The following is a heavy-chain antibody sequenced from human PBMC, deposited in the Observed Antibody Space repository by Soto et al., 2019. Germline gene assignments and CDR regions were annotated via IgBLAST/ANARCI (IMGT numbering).Heavy chain of an antibody. Sequence: GSLRLSCAASGFTFTSYDMSWVRQAPGKGLEWVSAITGSGGRTYYAASVKGRFTISRDNSKNTLYLQMHSLRAEDTAVYYCAKEYGGSFSDYWGQGTLVTVSS. CDR2: ITGSGGRT. J-gene: IGHJ4*02. V-gene: IGHV3-23*01. CDR3: AKEYGGSFSDY. CDR1: GFTFTSYD. D-gene: IGHD4-17*01.